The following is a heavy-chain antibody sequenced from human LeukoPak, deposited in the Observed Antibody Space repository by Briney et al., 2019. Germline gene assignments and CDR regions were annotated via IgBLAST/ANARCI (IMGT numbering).Heavy chain of an antibody. V-gene: IGHV3-74*01. J-gene: IGHJ4*02. CDR2: INTDGSST. CDR1: GFTFSNAL. CDR3: ARDPSHCSGGRCYSAHFDY. D-gene: IGHD2-15*01. Sequence: GGSLRLSCAASGFTFSNALMSWVRQAPGKGLVWISHINTDGSSTNYADSVKGRFNISRDNAKKTLYLQMNSLRADDTAVYYCARDPSHCSGGRCYSAHFDYWGQGTLVTVSA.